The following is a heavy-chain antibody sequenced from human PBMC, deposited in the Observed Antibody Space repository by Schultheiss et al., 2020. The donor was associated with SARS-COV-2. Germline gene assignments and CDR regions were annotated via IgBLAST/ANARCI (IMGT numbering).Heavy chain of an antibody. V-gene: IGHV4-38-2*02. J-gene: IGHJ4*02. CDR1: GYSISSGYY. CDR3: ARDEGDLGY. CDR2: IYHSGST. Sequence: SQTLSLTCGVSGYSISSGYYWGWIRQPPGKGLEWIGSIYHSGSTYYNPSLKSRVTISVDTSKNQFSLKLISVTAADTAVYYCARDEGDLGYWGQGTLVTVSS.